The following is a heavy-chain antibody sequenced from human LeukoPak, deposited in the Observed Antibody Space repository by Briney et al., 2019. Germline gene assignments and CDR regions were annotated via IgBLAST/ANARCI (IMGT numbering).Heavy chain of an antibody. CDR1: GFTFSTYW. CDR3: ARSAFPADY. V-gene: IGHV3-7*01. D-gene: IGHD2/OR15-2a*01. CDR2: IKHDAREK. Sequence: GGSLRLSCTASGFTFSTYWMTWVRQAPGKGLEWVANIKHDAREKYYVDSVMGRFTISRDNAKNSVYLQMSSLRAEDTALYYCARSAFPADYWGQGILVTVSS. J-gene: IGHJ4*02.